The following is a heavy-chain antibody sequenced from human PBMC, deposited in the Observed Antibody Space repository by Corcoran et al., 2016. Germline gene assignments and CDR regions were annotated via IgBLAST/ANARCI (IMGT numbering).Heavy chain of an antibody. CDR2: LYSGGST. D-gene: IGHD2-21*02. V-gene: IGHV3-53*01. CDR3: ARGGDYGFDP. J-gene: IGHJ5*02. Sequence: EVQLVESGGGLIQPGGSLRLSCAASGFTVSSNYMSWVSQAPGKGLEWVSVLYSGGSTYYEDSVKGRFTISRDNYKNTLYRQMNSLRAEETGVYYCARGGDYGFDPWGQGTLVTVSS. CDR1: GFTVSSNY.